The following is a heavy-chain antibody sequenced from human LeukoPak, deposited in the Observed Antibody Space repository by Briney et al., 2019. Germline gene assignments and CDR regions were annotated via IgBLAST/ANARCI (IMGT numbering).Heavy chain of an antibody. D-gene: IGHD4-11*01. CDR3: ARFDYRINWFDP. V-gene: IGHV4-59*01. J-gene: IGHJ5*02. Sequence: KPSETLSLXCTVSGGSISSYYWSWIRQPPGKGLEWIGYIYYSGSTNYNPSLKSRVTISVDTSKNQFSLKLSSVTAADTAVYYCARFDYRINWFDPWGQGTLVTVSS. CDR1: GGSISSYY. CDR2: IYYSGST.